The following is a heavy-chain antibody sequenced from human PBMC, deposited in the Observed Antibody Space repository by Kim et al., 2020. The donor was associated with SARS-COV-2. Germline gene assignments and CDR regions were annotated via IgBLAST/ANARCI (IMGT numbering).Heavy chain of an antibody. V-gene: IGHV3-7*03. Sequence: GGSLRLSCEASGFTFSNYWMSWVRQAPGEGLEWVANINDGGNQKSYHGSVRGRFTISRDNAKNSLYLEINSLRVEDTAIYYCARAEWFCPTTSCFHYWGQGTLVTVSP. D-gene: IGHD2-2*01. CDR3: ARAEWFCPTTSCFHY. J-gene: IGHJ4*02. CDR2: INDGGNQK. CDR1: GFTFSNYW.